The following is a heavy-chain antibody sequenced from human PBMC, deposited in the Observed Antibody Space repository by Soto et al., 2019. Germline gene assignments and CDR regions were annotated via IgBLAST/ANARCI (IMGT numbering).Heavy chain of an antibody. CDR2: IKRIIDGGTT. CDR3: GTGDAFDI. Sequence: EAQLVESGGGLVKPGGPLRLSCAASGFTFSDLHMSWVRQAPGKGLEWVGHIKRIIDGGTTGYAAPVNGRFTISRDDSKSVLYLQMNSLKTEDTAMYYCGTGDAFDIWGQGTMVTVS. D-gene: IGHD7-27*01. J-gene: IGHJ3*02. V-gene: IGHV3-15*01. CDR1: GFTFSDLH.